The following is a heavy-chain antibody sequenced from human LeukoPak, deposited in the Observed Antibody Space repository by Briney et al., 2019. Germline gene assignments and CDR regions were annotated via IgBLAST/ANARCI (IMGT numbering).Heavy chain of an antibody. V-gene: IGHV1-2*02. D-gene: IGHD6-19*01. Sequence: ASVKVSCKASGYTFTGYYMHWVRQAPGQGLEWMGWINPKSGGTNYAQNFQGRVTMTTDTSTSTAYMELRSLRSDDTAVYYCAIGYSSGWQYYFDYWGQGTLVTVSS. CDR1: GYTFTGYY. CDR2: INPKSGGT. CDR3: AIGYSSGWQYYFDY. J-gene: IGHJ4*02.